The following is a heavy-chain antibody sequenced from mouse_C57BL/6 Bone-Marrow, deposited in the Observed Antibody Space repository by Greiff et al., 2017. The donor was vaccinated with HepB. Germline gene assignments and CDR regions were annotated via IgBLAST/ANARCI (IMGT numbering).Heavy chain of an antibody. CDR2: IDPSDSYT. CDR3: AREETAQASYYFDY. CDR1: GYTFTSYW. V-gene: IGHV1-69*01. D-gene: IGHD3-2*02. J-gene: IGHJ2*01. Sequence: VQLQQPGAELVMPGASVKLSCKASGYTFTSYWMHWVKQRPGQGLEWIGEIDPSDSYTNYNQKFKGKSTLNVDKSSSTAYMQLSSLTSEDSAVYYCAREETAQASYYFDYWGQGTTLTVSS.